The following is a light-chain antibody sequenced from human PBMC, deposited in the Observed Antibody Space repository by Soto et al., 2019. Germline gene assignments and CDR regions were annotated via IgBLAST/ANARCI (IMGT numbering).Light chain of an antibody. CDR1: QSVSSSY. J-gene: IGKJ2*03. V-gene: IGKV3-20*01. Sequence: EIVLTQSPGTLSLSPGERVTLSCRASQSVSSSYLAWYQQKPAQAPRLLMYGASNRATGIPDRFSGSGSGTDFTLTIRRLEPEDFAVYYCQQYGGSPPYSFGQGTKLETK. CDR2: GAS. CDR3: QQYGGSPPYS.